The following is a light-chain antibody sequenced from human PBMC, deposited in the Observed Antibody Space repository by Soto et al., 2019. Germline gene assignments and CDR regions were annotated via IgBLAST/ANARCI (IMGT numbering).Light chain of an antibody. J-gene: IGKJ2*01. CDR1: QGINTY. Sequence: DIPLTQSPSFLSASVGDRVTITCRASQGINTYLAWFQQKPGTAPKLLIYATSTLQSGVPSRFSGSGSGTEFTLTISSLQPEDFATYYCQQLNSYPYTFGQGTKLEIK. CDR2: ATS. V-gene: IGKV1-9*01. CDR3: QQLNSYPYT.